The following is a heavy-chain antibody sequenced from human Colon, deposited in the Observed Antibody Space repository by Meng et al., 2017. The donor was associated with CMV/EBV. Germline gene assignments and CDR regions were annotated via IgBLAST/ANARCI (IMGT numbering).Heavy chain of an antibody. J-gene: IGHJ2*01. V-gene: IGHV4-39*07. CDR2: IYYTWND. Sequence: GPGVVKPSRTLYLTCTVSGDSISGRSYYWGWIRQPPGKGLEWIASIYYTWNDYHNPSLKSRVTISIDTSNNQFSLRLTSVTAADTAVYYCARMALHWYFDLWGRGTLVTVSS. D-gene: IGHD5-24*01. CDR3: ARMALHWYFDL. CDR1: GDSISGRSYY.